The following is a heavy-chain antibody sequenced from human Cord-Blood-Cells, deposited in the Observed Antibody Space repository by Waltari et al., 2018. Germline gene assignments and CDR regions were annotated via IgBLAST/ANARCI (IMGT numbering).Heavy chain of an antibody. Sequence: QVQLQESGPGLVKPSETLSLTCTVSGGSISSYHWSWLRQPPGKGLEWIGYIYYSGSTNYNPSLKSRVTISVDTSKNQFSLKLSSVTAADTAVYYCARASGRGYSGYKDAFDIWGQGTMVTVSS. D-gene: IGHD5-12*01. J-gene: IGHJ3*02. V-gene: IGHV4-59*01. CDR1: GGSISSYH. CDR3: ARASGRGYSGYKDAFDI. CDR2: IYYSGST.